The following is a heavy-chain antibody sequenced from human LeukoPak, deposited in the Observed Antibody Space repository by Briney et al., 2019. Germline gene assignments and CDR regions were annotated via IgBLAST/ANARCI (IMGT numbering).Heavy chain of an antibody. D-gene: IGHD3-10*01. CDR1: GFTFSSYA. V-gene: IGHV3-23*01. J-gene: IGHJ4*02. CDR2: ISGSGGST. CDR3: AKDRENLLWFGFRPPVTFDY. Sequence: GGSLRLSCAASGFTFSSYAMSWVRQAPGKGLEWVSAISGSGGSTYYADSVKGRFTISRDNSKNTLYLQMNSLRAEDTAVYYCAKDRENLLWFGFRPPVTFDYWGQGTLVTVSS.